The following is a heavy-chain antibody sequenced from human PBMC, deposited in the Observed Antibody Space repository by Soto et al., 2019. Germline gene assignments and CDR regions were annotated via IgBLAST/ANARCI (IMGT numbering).Heavy chain of an antibody. Sequence: ASVKVSCKASGYTFTGYYMHWVRQAPGQGLERMGWINPNSGGTNYAQKFQGRVTMTRDTSISTAYMELSRLRSDDTAVYYCARGAFGFWELRAPNFDYWGQGTVVTVSS. V-gene: IGHV1-2*02. CDR3: ARGAFGFWELRAPNFDY. D-gene: IGHD1-26*01. J-gene: IGHJ4*02. CDR1: GYTFTGYY. CDR2: INPNSGGT.